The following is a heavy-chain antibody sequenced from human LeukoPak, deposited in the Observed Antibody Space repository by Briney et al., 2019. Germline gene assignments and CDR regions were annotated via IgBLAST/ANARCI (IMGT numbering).Heavy chain of an antibody. J-gene: IGHJ4*02. CDR2: FDTEDGET. Sequence: PSVKLSCKVSGYTPTELSMQWVRQAPGKGHEWIGGFDTEDGETIYAQKFQGRVTMTEDTSTDTAYMELSSLRSEDMSVYYCSTGPTLELRLGYWGQGTLVTVSS. D-gene: IGHD1-7*01. V-gene: IGHV1-24*01. CDR3: STGPTLELRLGY. CDR1: GYTPTELS.